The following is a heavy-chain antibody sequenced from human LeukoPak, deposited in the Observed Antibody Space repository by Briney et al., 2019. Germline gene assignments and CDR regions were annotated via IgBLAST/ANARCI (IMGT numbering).Heavy chain of an antibody. CDR3: AKGTTYYYDSSGYYYAPFDY. CDR2: ISGSGGST. J-gene: IGHJ4*02. D-gene: IGHD3-22*01. V-gene: IGHV3-23*01. CDR1: RFTFNKYY. Sequence: GGSLRLSCVASRFTFNKYYMSWVRQAPGKGLEWVSAISGSGGSTYYADSVKGRFTISRDNSKNTLYLQMNSLRAEDTAVYYCAKGTTYYYDSSGYYYAPFDYWGQGTLSPSPQ.